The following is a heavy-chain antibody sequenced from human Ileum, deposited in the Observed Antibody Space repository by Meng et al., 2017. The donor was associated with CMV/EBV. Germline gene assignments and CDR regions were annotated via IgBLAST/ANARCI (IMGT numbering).Heavy chain of an antibody. D-gene: IGHD5-24*01. V-gene: IGHV3-15*07. CDR1: GFTVSDAW. J-gene: IGHJ4*02. CDR2: INIKAHGGVT. CDR3: TKERDGAFEN. Sequence: SCAASGFTVSDAWMNWVRQAPGSGLEWVASINIKAHGGVTLYAAPVKGRFTISRDDSLNTLFLQMNSLKTEDTAVYSCTKERDGAFENWGQGTLVTVSS.